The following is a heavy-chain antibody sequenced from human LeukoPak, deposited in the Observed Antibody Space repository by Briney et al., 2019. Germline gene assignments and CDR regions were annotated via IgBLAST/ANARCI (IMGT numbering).Heavy chain of an antibody. V-gene: IGHV3-30*02. CDR1: GFTFSSYG. J-gene: IGHJ4*02. CDR3: AKDAAREAPRYIYSDY. Sequence: PGGSLRLSCAASGFTFSSYGMHWVRQAPGKGLGWVAFIRYDGSNKYYADSVKGRFTISRDNSKNTLYLQMNSLRAEDTAVYYCAKDAAREAPRYIYSDYWGQGTLVTVSS. D-gene: IGHD2-15*01. CDR2: IRYDGSNK.